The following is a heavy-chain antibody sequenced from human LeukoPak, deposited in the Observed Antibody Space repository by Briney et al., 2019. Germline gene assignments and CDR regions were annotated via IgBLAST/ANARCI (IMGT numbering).Heavy chain of an antibody. V-gene: IGHV1-2*02. Sequence: ASVRVSCKASGYTFTGYYMHWVRQAPGQGLEWMGWINPNSGGTNYAQKFQGRVTMTRDTSISTAYMELSRLRSDDTAVYYCARDKGGDAPHYYYYMDVWGKGTTVTVSS. CDR1: GYTFTGYY. D-gene: IGHD2-2*01. CDR3: ARDKGGDAPHYYYYMDV. CDR2: INPNSGGT. J-gene: IGHJ6*03.